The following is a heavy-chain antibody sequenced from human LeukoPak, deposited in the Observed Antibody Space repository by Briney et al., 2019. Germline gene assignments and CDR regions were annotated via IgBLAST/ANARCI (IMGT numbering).Heavy chain of an antibody. V-gene: IGHV4-59*01. CDR3: ARGVYIAAAQYGY. D-gene: IGHD6-13*01. Sequence: PSETLSLTCTVSGGSISSYYWSWIRQPPGKGLEWSGEIYYSGTTNYNPSLKSRVTISVDTSKNQFSLKLSSVTAADTAVYYCARGVYIAAAQYGYWGQGTLVTVSS. CDR1: GGSISSYY. J-gene: IGHJ4*02. CDR2: IYYSGTT.